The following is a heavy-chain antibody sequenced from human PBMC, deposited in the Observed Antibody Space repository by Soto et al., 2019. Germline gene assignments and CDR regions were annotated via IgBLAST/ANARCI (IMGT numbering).Heavy chain of an antibody. J-gene: IGHJ4*02. D-gene: IGHD5-12*01. V-gene: IGHV1-18*04. CDR1: GYTFTSFG. CDR2: ISPETGKT. CDR3: TRVLFFISPSTVATDAY. Sequence: VQLVQSGAELKKPGASVRVSCKASGYTFTSFGVSWVRQAPGQGPEWMGWISPETGKTAYSYKCKERVSMTADASRTTFDLDLGSLRSDDTAVYYCTRVLFFISPSTVATDAYWGQGTLVTVSS.